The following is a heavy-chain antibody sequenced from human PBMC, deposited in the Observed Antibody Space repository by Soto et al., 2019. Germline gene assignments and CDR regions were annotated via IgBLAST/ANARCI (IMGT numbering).Heavy chain of an antibody. V-gene: IGHV4-31*03. D-gene: IGHD4-17*01. CDR2: IYYSGST. CDR3: AKGTTVVIFFDY. Sequence: SETLSLTCTVSGGSISSGGYYWSWIRQHPGKGLEWIGYIYYSGSTYYNPSLKSRVTISVDTSKNQFSLKLSSVTAADTAVYYCAKGTTVVIFFDYWGQGTLVTVSS. J-gene: IGHJ4*02. CDR1: GGSISSGGYY.